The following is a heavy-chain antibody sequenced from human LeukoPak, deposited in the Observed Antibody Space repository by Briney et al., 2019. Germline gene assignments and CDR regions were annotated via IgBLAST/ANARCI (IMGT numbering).Heavy chain of an antibody. D-gene: IGHD3-22*01. CDR1: GFTFSSYS. Sequence: GGSLRLSFAASGFTFSSYSMNWVRQAPGKGLEWVSYISSSSSNIYYANSVKGRFTISRDNAKNSLYVQMNRLRAEDTAVYYCARDAVWGYYDSSGYYPLDYWGQGTLVTVSS. CDR2: ISSSSSNI. V-gene: IGHV3-48*01. J-gene: IGHJ4*02. CDR3: ARDAVWGYYDSSGYYPLDY.